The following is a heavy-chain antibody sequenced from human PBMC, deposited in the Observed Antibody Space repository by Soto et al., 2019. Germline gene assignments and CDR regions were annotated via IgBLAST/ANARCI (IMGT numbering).Heavy chain of an antibody. V-gene: IGHV6-1*01. CDR2: TYYRSKWYN. CDR1: GDSVSSNSAA. D-gene: IGHD5-12*01. CDR3: ATQDIVATTAGLTFDI. Sequence: SQTLSLTCAISGDSVSSNSAAWNWIRQSPSRGLEWLGRTYYRSKWYNDYAVSVKSRITINPDTSKNQFSLQLNSVPPEDTAVYYCATQDIVATTAGLTFDIWGQGTMVTVSS. J-gene: IGHJ3*02.